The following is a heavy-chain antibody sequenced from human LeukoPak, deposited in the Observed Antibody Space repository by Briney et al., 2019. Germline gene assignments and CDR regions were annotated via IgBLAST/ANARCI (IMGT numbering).Heavy chain of an antibody. J-gene: IGHJ5*02. Sequence: SETLSLTCTVSGYSISSGYYWGWIRQPPGKGLEWIGSIYHSGSTYYNPSLKSRVTISVDTSKNQFSLKLSSVTAADTAMYYCARVIAAAGTCQRFDPWGQGTLVTVSS. CDR2: IYHSGST. CDR3: ARVIAAAGTCQRFDP. CDR1: GYSISSGYY. D-gene: IGHD6-13*01. V-gene: IGHV4-38-2*02.